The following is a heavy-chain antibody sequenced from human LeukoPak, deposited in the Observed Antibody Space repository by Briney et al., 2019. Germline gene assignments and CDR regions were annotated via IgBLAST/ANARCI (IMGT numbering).Heavy chain of an antibody. CDR1: VGTFSSSA. CDR3: ARGGGGYNWNDVPDF. V-gene: IGHV1-69*01. D-gene: IGHD1-1*01. J-gene: IGHJ4*02. Sequence: SVKVSCKTSVGTFSSSAISWVRQAPGQGLEWMGGIIPLFGKANYAQKFRGRVTITADESTSTVYMEMSSLTSDDTAVYYCARGGGGYNWNDVPDFWGQGTLVTVSS. CDR2: IIPLFGKA.